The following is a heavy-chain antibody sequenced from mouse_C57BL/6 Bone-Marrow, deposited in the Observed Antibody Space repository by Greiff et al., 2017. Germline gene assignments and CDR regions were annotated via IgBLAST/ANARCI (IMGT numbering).Heavy chain of an antibody. D-gene: IGHD3-2*02. V-gene: IGHV3-6*01. Sequence: EVQRVESGPGLVKPSQSLSLTCSVTGYSITSGYYWNWIRQFPGNKLEWMGYISYDGSNNYNPSLKNRISITRDTSQNQFFLKLNSVTTEDTATYYCARGGQLRRFYYFDYWGQGTTLTVSS. J-gene: IGHJ2*01. CDR1: GYSITSGYY. CDR2: ISYDGSN. CDR3: ARGGQLRRFYYFDY.